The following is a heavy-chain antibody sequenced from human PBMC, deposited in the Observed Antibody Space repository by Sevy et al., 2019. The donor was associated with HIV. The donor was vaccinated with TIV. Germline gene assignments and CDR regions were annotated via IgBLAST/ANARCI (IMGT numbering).Heavy chain of an antibody. V-gene: IGHV4-39*01. CDR1: GGSIATFGSF. CDR2: ISYRGAT. CDR3: ARIYDH. Sequence: SETLSLTCSVSGGSIATFGSFWGWIRQPPGKGLEWIGDISYRGATNYNPSLKSLATISVDTSKSQLSLKLTSLTPADTAVYYCARIYDHWGQGVLVTVSS. J-gene: IGHJ5*02.